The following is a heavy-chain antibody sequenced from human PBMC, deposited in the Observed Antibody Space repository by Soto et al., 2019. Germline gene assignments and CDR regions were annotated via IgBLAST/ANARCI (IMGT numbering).Heavy chain of an antibody. J-gene: IGHJ5*02. CDR3: AVVDSTGNWFDT. D-gene: IGHD6-25*01. CDR1: SGSISSSDVY. CDR2: MYYSGTT. Sequence: SGTLSLTCIVSSGSISSSDVYGVLHRHTPGKGLDFIGSMYYSGTTYYNPSLKSRVTISVDTSKNQFTLKLISVTAADTAVYYCAVVDSTGNWFDTWGEGALVTVSS. V-gene: IGHV4-39*01.